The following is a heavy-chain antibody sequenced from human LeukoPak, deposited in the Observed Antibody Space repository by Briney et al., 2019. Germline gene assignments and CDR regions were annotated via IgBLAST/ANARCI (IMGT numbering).Heavy chain of an antibody. J-gene: IGHJ4*02. CDR2: IPYDGSDK. Sequence: GGSLRPSCAASGFTFSSYGIHWVRQAPGKGLEWVAFIPYDGSDKYYADSVKGRFTISRDNSKNTLYLQMNSLRAEDTAVYYCAKDLRYYGSGSYCLFDYWGQGTLVTVSS. CDR3: AKDLRYYGSGSYCLFDY. D-gene: IGHD3-10*01. V-gene: IGHV3-30*02. CDR1: GFTFSSYG.